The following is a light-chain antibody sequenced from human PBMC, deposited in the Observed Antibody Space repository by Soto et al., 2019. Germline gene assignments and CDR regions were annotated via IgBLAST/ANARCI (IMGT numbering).Light chain of an antibody. J-gene: IGLJ2*01. CDR1: SSDVGGYNY. V-gene: IGLV2-14*01. Sequence: QSALTQPASVSGSRGQSITISCTGTSSDVGGYNYVSWYQQHPGKAHKLMIYDVSNRPSGVSNRFSGSKSGNTASLTISGLQAEDEADYYCSSYTSSSTVVFGGGTKLTVL. CDR3: SSYTSSSTVV. CDR2: DVS.